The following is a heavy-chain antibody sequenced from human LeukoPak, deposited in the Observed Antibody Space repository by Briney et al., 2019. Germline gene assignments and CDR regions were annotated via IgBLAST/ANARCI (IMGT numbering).Heavy chain of an antibody. V-gene: IGHV3-74*01. Sequence: PGGSLRLSCAASGFTFSSYWMHWVRQAPGKGLVWVSRTNSDGSSTSYADSVKGRFTISRDNAKNTLYLQMNSLRAEDTAVYYCARVGDDSSGYYDYWGQGTLVTVSS. CDR2: TNSDGSST. CDR3: ARVGDDSSGYYDY. J-gene: IGHJ4*02. CDR1: GFTFSSYW. D-gene: IGHD3-22*01.